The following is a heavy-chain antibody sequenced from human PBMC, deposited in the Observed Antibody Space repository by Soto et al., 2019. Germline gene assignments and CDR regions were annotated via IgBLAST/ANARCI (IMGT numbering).Heavy chain of an antibody. Sequence: SETLSLTCTVSVDSITTYDWSWIRQPAGKGLEWIGRIDASGNTNYNPSLNSRVTMSIDTSKKQFSLKLTSVTAADTAIYYCARYSNNWFQTEGMDVWGQGTTVTVSS. J-gene: IGHJ6*02. D-gene: IGHD6-13*01. V-gene: IGHV4-4*07. CDR3: ARYSNNWFQTEGMDV. CDR1: VDSITTYD. CDR2: IDASGNT.